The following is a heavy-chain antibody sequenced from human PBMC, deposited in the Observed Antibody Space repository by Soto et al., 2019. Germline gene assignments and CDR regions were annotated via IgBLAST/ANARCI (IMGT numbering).Heavy chain of an antibody. CDR1: GYTFTGYY. CDR3: ARNPSPYCSGGSCYVFDY. D-gene: IGHD2-15*01. Sequence: QVQLVQSGAEVKKPGASVKVSCKASGYTFTGYYMHWVRQAPGQGLEWMGWINPNSGGTNYAQKFQGWVPMTRDTSISTAYMELSRLRSDDTAVYYCARNPSPYCSGGSCYVFDYWGQGTLVTVSS. J-gene: IGHJ4*02. V-gene: IGHV1-2*04. CDR2: INPNSGGT.